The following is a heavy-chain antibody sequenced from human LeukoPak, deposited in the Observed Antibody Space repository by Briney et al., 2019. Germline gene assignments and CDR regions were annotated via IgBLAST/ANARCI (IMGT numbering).Heavy chain of an antibody. CDR3: TRAPPGMTMMTDY. CDR1: GYTFTNYH. V-gene: IGHV1-18*01. D-gene: IGHD3-22*01. J-gene: IGHJ4*02. CDR2: VSTNDGNT. Sequence: GASVKVSCKASGYTFTNYHIAWVRQAPGQGLEWMGWVSTNDGNTVYAQRLQGRVTMTTDTSTSVAYMELRSLTSDDTAEYYCTRAPPGMTMMTDYWGQGTLVTVSS.